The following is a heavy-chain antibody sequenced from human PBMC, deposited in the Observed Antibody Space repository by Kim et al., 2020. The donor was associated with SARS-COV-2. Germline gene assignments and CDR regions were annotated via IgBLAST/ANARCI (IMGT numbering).Heavy chain of an antibody. D-gene: IGHD3-22*01. CDR2: IYYSGST. CDR3: ARVSYYYDSSGYWGGAFDI. CDR1: GGSISSGGYY. J-gene: IGHJ3*02. V-gene: IGHV4-31*03. Sequence: SETLSLTCTVSGGSISSGGYYWSWIRQHPGKGLEWIGYIYYSGSTYYNPSLKSRVTISVDTSKNQFSLKLSSVTAADTAVYYCARVSYYYDSSGYWGGAFDIWGQGTMVTVSS.